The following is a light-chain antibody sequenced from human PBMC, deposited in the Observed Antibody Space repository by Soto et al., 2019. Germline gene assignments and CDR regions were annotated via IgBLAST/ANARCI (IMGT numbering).Light chain of an antibody. CDR2: AGS. V-gene: IGKV1-39*01. CDR3: QQSYSTPRT. CDR1: QSISSF. Sequence: DIQMTQPPSSLSASVGDRVTITCRASQSISSFLNWYQKKPGKAPTLLIYAGSSLQSGGPSRFRGSGSGTDFTLTISSLQPEDFATYYCQQSYSTPRTFGQGTKVDIK. J-gene: IGKJ1*01.